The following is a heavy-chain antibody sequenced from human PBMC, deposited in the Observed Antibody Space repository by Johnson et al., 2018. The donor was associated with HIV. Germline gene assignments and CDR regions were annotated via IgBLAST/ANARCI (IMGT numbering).Heavy chain of an antibody. V-gene: IGHV3-66*01. CDR2: LYSGGST. CDR1: GFTVSSSY. D-gene: IGHD2/OR15-2a*01. J-gene: IGHJ3*02. Sequence: EQLVESGGGLVQPGGSLRLSCAASGFTVSSSYMSWVRQAPGKGLEWVSVLYSGGSTYYADSVKGRFTISRDNSKNTLYLQMNSLRAEDTAVYYCATNRGGAFDIWGQGTMVTVSS. CDR3: ATNRGGAFDI.